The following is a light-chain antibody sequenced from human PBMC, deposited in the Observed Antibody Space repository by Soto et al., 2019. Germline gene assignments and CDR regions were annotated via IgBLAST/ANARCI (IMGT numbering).Light chain of an antibody. CDR3: CSYAGSSKV. CDR2: EGS. CDR1: SSDVGSYNL. Sequence: QSVLTQPASVSGSPGQSITISCTGTSSDVGSYNLVSWYQQHPGKAPKLMIYEGSKRPSRVSNRFSGSKSGNTASLTISGLQAEDEADYYCCSYAGSSKVFGTGTKVTVL. J-gene: IGLJ1*01. V-gene: IGLV2-23*01.